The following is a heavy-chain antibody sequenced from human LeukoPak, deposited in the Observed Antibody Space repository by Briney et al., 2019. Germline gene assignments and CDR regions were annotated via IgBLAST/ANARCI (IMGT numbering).Heavy chain of an antibody. Sequence: PGGSLRLSCAASGFTFDDYAMHWVRQAPGKGLEWVSGISWNSGSIGYADSVKGRFTISRDNAKNSLYLQMNSLRAEDTAVYYCARDLLAVAAPRYFDYWGQGTLVTVSS. CDR1: GFTFDDYA. CDR2: ISWNSGSI. D-gene: IGHD6-19*01. V-gene: IGHV3-9*01. J-gene: IGHJ4*02. CDR3: ARDLLAVAAPRYFDY.